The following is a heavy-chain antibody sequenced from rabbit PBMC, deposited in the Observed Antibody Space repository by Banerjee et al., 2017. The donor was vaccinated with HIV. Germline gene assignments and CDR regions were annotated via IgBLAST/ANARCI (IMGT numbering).Heavy chain of an antibody. J-gene: IGHJ6*01. CDR2: IYAGSGST. V-gene: IGHV1S40*01. CDR1: GFSFSSYW. Sequence: QSLEESGGDLVKPGASLTLTCTASGFSFSSYWVSWVRQAPGKGLEWIGCIYAGSGSTWYASWAKGRFTISKTSSTTVTLQMTSLTAADTATYFCARSTSGYDIGDLWGQGTLVTVS. CDR3: ARSTSGYDIGDL. D-gene: IGHD1-1*01.